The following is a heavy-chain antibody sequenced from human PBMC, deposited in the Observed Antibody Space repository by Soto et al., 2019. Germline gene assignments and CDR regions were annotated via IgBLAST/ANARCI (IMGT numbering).Heavy chain of an antibody. CDR2: IYYSGST. CDR1: GGSISSGGYY. V-gene: IGHV4-31*03. Sequence: QVQLQESGPGLVKPSQTLSLTCTVSGGSISSGGYYWSWIRQHPGKGLEWIGYIYYSGSTYYNPSLKSRVTISVDTSKNQFSLKLSSVTDADTAVYYCARDQGGYQSPYAFDIWGQGTMVTVSS. D-gene: IGHD3-22*01. CDR3: ARDQGGYQSPYAFDI. J-gene: IGHJ3*02.